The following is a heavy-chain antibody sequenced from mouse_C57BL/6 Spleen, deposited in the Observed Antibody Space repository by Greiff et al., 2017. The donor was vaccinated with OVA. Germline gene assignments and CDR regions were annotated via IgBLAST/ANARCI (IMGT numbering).Heavy chain of an antibody. J-gene: IGHJ1*03. CDR1: GYSITSGYY. CDR3: ARDIYSNSYFDV. Sequence: EVQLQQSGPGLVKPSQSLSLTCSVTGYSITSGYYWNWIRQFPGNKLEWMGYISYDGSNNYNPSLKNRISITRDTSKNQFFLKLNSVTTEDTATYYCARDIYSNSYFDVWGTGTTVTVSS. CDR2: ISYDGSN. V-gene: IGHV3-6*01. D-gene: IGHD2-5*01.